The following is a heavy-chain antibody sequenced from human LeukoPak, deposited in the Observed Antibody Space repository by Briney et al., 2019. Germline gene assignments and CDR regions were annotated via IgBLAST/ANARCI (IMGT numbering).Heavy chain of an antibody. CDR3: ARATYYYDSSGYSYLQSGAFDI. V-gene: IGHV4-38-2*01. Sequence: SETLSLTCAVYGGSFSGYYWAWIRQSPGKGLEWIGTISHTGSTYSNPSLKSRVTISLDTSKNQISLNLSSVTAADTAVYYCARATYYYDSSGYSYLQSGAFDIWGQGTTVTVSS. D-gene: IGHD3-22*01. CDR1: GGSFSGYY. J-gene: IGHJ3*02. CDR2: ISHTGST.